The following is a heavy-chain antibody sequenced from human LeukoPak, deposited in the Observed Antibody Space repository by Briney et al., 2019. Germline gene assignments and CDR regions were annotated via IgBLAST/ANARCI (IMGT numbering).Heavy chain of an antibody. J-gene: IGHJ4*02. CDR2: ISGSGGST. CDR3: AKGSDSSGFFDY. V-gene: IGHV3-23*01. D-gene: IGHD6-19*01. CDR1: GFTFSSYA. Sequence: GGSLRLSCAASGFTFSSYAMSWVRQAPGKGLEWVSAISGSGGSTYYADSVKGRFTISRDNSKNTLYLQMNSLRAEDTTVYYCAKGSDSSGFFDYWGQGTLVTVSS.